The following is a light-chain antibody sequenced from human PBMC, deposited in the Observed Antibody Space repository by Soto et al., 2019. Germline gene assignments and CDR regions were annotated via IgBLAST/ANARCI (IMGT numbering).Light chain of an antibody. CDR3: AAWDDSLSAYVV. J-gene: IGLJ2*01. CDR2: RNN. CDR1: SSNIGSNY. V-gene: IGLV1-47*01. Sequence: QLVLTQPPSASGTPGQRVTISCYGSSSNIGSNYVYWYQQFPGTAPKLLIYRNNQRPSGVPDRFSGSKSGTSASLAISGLRSEDEADYYCAAWDDSLSAYVVFGGGTKVTVL.